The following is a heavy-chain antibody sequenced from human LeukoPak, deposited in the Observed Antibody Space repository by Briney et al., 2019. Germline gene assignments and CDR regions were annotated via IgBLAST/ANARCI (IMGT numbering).Heavy chain of an antibody. CDR2: INPNSGGT. CDR3: AKAHGTYYYDSSGRNWFDP. Sequence: ASVKVSCKASGYIFTGYYLHWVRQAPGQGLEWMGWINPNSGGTNYAQKFQGRVTMTRDTSISTAYMELSRLRSDDTAVYYCAKAHGTYYYDSSGRNWFDPWGQGTLVTLSS. J-gene: IGHJ5*02. CDR1: GYIFTGYY. D-gene: IGHD3-22*01. V-gene: IGHV1-2*02.